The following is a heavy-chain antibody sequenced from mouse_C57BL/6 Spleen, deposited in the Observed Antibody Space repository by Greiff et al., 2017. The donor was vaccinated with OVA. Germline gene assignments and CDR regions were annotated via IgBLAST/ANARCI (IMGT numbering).Heavy chain of an antibody. CDR1: GFTFSDYY. CDR3: ARDPSYYYGSSGWYFDV. CDR2: INYDGSST. D-gene: IGHD1-1*01. Sequence: EVKLVESEGGLVQPGSSMKLSCTASGFTFSDYYMAWVRQVPEKGLEWVANINYDGSSTYYLDSLKSRFIISRDNAKNILYLQMSSLKSEDTATYYCARDPSYYYGSSGWYFDVWGTGTTVTVSS. J-gene: IGHJ1*03. V-gene: IGHV5-16*01.